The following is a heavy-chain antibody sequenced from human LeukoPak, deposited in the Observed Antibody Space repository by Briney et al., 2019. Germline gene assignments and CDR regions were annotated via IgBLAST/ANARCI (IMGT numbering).Heavy chain of an antibody. Sequence: TSVKGCSRACGLDFRISAIQWVGRARGQSKAWIASLVAGNADTKHPRNLQERTTITRPMSTTTAYMELISPTTEDTTVYYCAAETYIQGSCNFDIWGQGTMVTVSS. J-gene: IGHJ3*02. CDR1: GLDFRISA. CDR3: AAETYIQGSCNFDI. D-gene: IGHD3-10*01. V-gene: IGHV1-58*02. CDR2: LVAGNADT.